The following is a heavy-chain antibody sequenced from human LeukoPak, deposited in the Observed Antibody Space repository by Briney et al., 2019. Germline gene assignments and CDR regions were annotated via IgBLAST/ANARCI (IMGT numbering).Heavy chain of an antibody. CDR2: ISWNSGSI. D-gene: IGHD3-22*01. CDR1: GFTFDDYA. J-gene: IGHJ4*02. Sequence: GGSLRLSCAASGFTFDDYAMHWVRHAPGKGLEWVSGISWNSGSIVYADSVKGRFTISRDNAKNSLYRQMNSLSAEDTALYYCAKSFPYYDSSGYYGGLDYWGQGTLVTVSS. V-gene: IGHV3-9*01. CDR3: AKSFPYYDSSGYYGGLDY.